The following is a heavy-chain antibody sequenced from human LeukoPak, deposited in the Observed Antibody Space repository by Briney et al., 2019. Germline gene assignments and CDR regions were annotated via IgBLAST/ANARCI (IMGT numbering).Heavy chain of an antibody. D-gene: IGHD3-9*01. V-gene: IGHV3-9*03. CDR3: AKDRNYDITSVLDY. CDR1: GFTFDDYA. Sequence: GGSLRLSCAASGFTFDDYAMHWVRQAPGKGLEWVSGISWNSGSIGYADSVKGRFTISRDNAKNSLYLQMNSLRAEDMALYYCAKDRNYDITSVLDYWGQGTPVTVSS. CDR2: ISWNSGSI. J-gene: IGHJ4*02.